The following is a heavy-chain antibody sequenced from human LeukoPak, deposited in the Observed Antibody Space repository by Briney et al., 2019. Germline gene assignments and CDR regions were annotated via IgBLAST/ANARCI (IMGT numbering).Heavy chain of an antibody. V-gene: IGHV3-48*01. CDR1: GFTFSSYS. CDR2: MSRSGDII. J-gene: IGHJ4*02. Sequence: GGSLRLSCAASGFTFSSYSMNWVRQVPGKGLESVSYMSRSGDIIYYADSVKGRFTISRDNAKNSLYLQMNSLRAEDTAVYYCARDVYYGSGSPRLDYWGQGTLVTVSS. CDR3: ARDVYYGSGSPRLDY. D-gene: IGHD3-10*01.